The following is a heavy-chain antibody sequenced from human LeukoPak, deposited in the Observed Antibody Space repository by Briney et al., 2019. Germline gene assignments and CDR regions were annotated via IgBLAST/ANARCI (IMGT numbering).Heavy chain of an antibody. D-gene: IGHD3-22*01. CDR2: IYYSGST. CDR1: GGSISSYY. J-gene: IGHJ3*02. Sequence: SETLSLTCTVSGGSISSYYWSWIRQPPGKGLEWIGYIYYSGSTNYNPSLKSRVTISVDTSKNQFSLKLSSVTAADTAVYYCARDRPYYYDSSGYHRAFDIWGQGTMVTVSS. V-gene: IGHV4-59*01. CDR3: ARDRPYYYDSSGYHRAFDI.